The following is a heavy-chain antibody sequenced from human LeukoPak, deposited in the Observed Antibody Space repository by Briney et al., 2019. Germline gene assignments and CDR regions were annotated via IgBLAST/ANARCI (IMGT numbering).Heavy chain of an antibody. CDR1: GFTFSSYD. CDR2: IGTAGDT. J-gene: IGHJ6*02. D-gene: IGHD3-9*01. Sequence: GGSLRLSCAASGFTFSSYDMHWVRQATGKGLEWVSAIGTAGDTYYPGSVKGRFTISRETAKNSLYLQMNSLRAGDTAGYYCARGPWVDILTGYTTYGGMDVWGQGTTVTVSS. CDR3: ARGPWVDILTGYTTYGGMDV. V-gene: IGHV3-13*01.